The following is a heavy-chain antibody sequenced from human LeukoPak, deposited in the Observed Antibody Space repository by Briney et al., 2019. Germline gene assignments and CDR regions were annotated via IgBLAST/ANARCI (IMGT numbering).Heavy chain of an antibody. CDR1: GGSFSGYY. CDR2: IYYSGST. D-gene: IGHD2-2*01. Sequence: PSETLSLTCAVYGGSFSGYYWSWIRQPPGKGLEWIGYIYYSGSTNYNPSLKSRVTISVDTSKNQFSLKLSSVTAADTAVYYCARPYQRTYYFDYWGQGTLVTVSS. J-gene: IGHJ4*02. CDR3: ARPYQRTYYFDY. V-gene: IGHV4-59*08.